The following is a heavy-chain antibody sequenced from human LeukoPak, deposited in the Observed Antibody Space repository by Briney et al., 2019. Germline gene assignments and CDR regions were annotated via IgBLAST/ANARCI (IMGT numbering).Heavy chain of an antibody. Sequence: PSETLSLTCTVSGGSISSSSYYWGWIRQPPGKGLEWIGSIYYSGSTYYNPSLKSRVTISVDTSKNQLSLKLSSVTAADTAVYYCARGPYYFDSSAYQIYYYYMDVWGKGTTVTISS. V-gene: IGHV4-39*07. CDR2: IYYSGST. J-gene: IGHJ6*03. CDR1: GGSISSSSYY. CDR3: ARGPYYFDSSAYQIYYYYMDV. D-gene: IGHD3-22*01.